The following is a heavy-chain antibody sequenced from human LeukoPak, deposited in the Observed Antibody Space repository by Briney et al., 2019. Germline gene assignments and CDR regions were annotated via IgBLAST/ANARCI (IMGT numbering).Heavy chain of an antibody. Sequence: ASVKVSCKASGYTFTSYGISWVRQAPGQGLEWMGWISAYNGNTNHAQKLQGRVTMTTDTSTSTAYMELRSLRSDDTAVYYCARDSGRDIVVVPASFDYWGQGTLVTVS. D-gene: IGHD2-2*01. V-gene: IGHV1-18*04. CDR1: GYTFTSYG. CDR3: ARDSGRDIVVVPASFDY. CDR2: ISAYNGNT. J-gene: IGHJ4*02.